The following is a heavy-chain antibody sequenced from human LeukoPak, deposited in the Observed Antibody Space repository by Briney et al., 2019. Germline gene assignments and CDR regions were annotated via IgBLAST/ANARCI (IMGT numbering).Heavy chain of an antibody. Sequence: ASVKVSCKASGYTFTSYYINWVRQAPGQGLEWMGWISAYNGNTNYAQNLQGRVTMTTDTSTSTAYMELRSLRSGDTAVYYCARGDKYSSSWYLGYWGQGTLVTVSS. CDR1: GYTFTSYY. J-gene: IGHJ4*02. V-gene: IGHV1-18*01. CDR3: ARGDKYSSSWYLGY. CDR2: ISAYNGNT. D-gene: IGHD6-13*01.